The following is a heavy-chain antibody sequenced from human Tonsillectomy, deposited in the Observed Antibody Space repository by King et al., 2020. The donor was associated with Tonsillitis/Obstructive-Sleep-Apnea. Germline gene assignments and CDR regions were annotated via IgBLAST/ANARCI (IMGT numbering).Heavy chain of an antibody. D-gene: IGHD1-7*01. Sequence: VQLVESETEVKKPGASVKVSCKASGFRFISYGFNWVRQAPGQGLEWMGWISAHNGHTNSAQKFQGRVSMTTDTSTSTVYMDLRNLTSDDTAVYYCARAPIREVTGPTNWLDPWGHGTLVIVSS. CDR3: ARAPIREVTGPTNWLDP. J-gene: IGHJ5*02. V-gene: IGHV1-18*01. CDR2: ISAHNGHT. CDR1: GFRFISYG.